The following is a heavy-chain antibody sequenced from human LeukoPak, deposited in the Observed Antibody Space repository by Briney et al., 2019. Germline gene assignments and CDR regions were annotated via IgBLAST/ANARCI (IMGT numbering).Heavy chain of an antibody. Sequence: GASVKVSCKASGYTFTSYYMHWVRQAPGQGLEWMGGIIPIFGTANCAQKFQGRVTITTDESTSTAYMELSSLRSEDTAVYYCARLVWAHDRSPAQYYYMDVWGKGTTVTVSS. J-gene: IGHJ6*03. D-gene: IGHD3-16*01. V-gene: IGHV1-69*05. CDR2: IIPIFGTA. CDR3: ARLVWAHDRSPAQYYYMDV. CDR1: GYTFTSYY.